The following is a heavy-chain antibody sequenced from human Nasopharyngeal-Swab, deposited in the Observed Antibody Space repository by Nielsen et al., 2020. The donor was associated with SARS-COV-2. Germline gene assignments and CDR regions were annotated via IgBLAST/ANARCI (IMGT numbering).Heavy chain of an antibody. J-gene: IGHJ4*02. CDR3: ARAYYFDS. CDR1: GFTFRSYW. V-gene: IGHV3-74*01. Sequence: GGSLRLSCAASGFTFRSYWMHWVRQAPGKGLVWVARIKSDGSSTTYADSVKGRFTISRDNAKNTLYLQMNSLRAEDTAVYYCARAYYFDSWGQGTLVTVSS. CDR2: IKSDGSST.